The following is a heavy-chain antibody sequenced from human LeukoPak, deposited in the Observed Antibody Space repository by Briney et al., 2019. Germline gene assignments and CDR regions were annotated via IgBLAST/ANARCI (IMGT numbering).Heavy chain of an antibody. V-gene: IGHV1-8*01. CDR2: MNPKSGNT. Sequence: ASVKVSCKASGYTFSTYDINWVRQATGQGLEWMGWMNPKSGNTGYAEKLQGRVTMTWDTSISTAYIRLSSLTSEDTAIYYCAKSGSEGDLSDAFDIWGQGTMVTVSS. J-gene: IGHJ3*02. CDR1: GYTFSTYD. CDR3: AKSGSEGDLSDAFDI. D-gene: IGHD2-21*02.